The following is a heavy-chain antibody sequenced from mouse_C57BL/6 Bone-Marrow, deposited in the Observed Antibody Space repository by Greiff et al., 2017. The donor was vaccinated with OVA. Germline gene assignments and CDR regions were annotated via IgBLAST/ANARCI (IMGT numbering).Heavy chain of an antibody. Sequence: QVQLKESGPELVKPGASGKISCKASGYEFSSSWMNWVKQRPGKGLEWIGRIYPGDGDTNYKGKFKGKATLPADKSSSTAYMQLSSLTSEDSAVYFCAREDDYDWYFDVWGTGTTVTVSS. CDR2: IYPGDGDT. CDR1: GYEFSSSW. CDR3: AREDDYDWYFDV. D-gene: IGHD2-4*01. V-gene: IGHV1-82*01. J-gene: IGHJ1*03.